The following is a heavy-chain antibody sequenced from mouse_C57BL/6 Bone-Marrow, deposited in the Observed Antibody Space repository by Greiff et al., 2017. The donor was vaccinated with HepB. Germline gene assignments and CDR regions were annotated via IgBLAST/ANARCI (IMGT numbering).Heavy chain of an antibody. J-gene: IGHJ4*01. CDR3: TNYYDYDYYAMDY. V-gene: IGHV5-9-1*02. CDR1: GFTFSSYA. CDR2: ISSGGDYI. Sequence: EVHLVESGEGLVKPGGSLKLSCAASGFTFSSYAMSWVRQTPEKRLEWVAYISSGGDYIYYADTVKGRFTISRDNARNTLYLQMSSLKSEDTAMYYCTNYYDYDYYAMDYWGQGTSVTVSS. D-gene: IGHD2-4*01.